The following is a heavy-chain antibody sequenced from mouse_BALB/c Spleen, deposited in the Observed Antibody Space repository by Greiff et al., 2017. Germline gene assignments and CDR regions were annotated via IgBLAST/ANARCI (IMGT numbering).Heavy chain of an antibody. V-gene: IGHV5-6*01. J-gene: IGHJ2*01. Sequence: EVKVVESGGDLVKPGGSLKLSCAASGFTFSSYGMSWVRQTPDKRLEWVATISSGGSYTYYPDSVKGRFTISRDNAKNTLYLQMSSLKSEDTAMYYCARHNYGNYVNYFDYWGQGTTLTVSS. D-gene: IGHD2-1*01. CDR2: ISSGGSYT. CDR3: ARHNYGNYVNYFDY. CDR1: GFTFSSYG.